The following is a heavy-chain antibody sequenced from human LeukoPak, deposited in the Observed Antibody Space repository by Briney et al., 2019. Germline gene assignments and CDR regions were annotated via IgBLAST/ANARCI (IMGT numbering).Heavy chain of an antibody. J-gene: IGHJ4*02. CDR3: ARASSGWAVDLYYFDY. Sequence: PGGSLRLSCAASGFTFSSFSMNWVRQAPGKGLEWVSSISSSGTYIYYPDSLKGRFTISRDNANNSLYLQMNSLRAEDMAVYYCARASSGWAVDLYYFDYWGQGTLVTVSS. CDR2: ISSSGTYI. V-gene: IGHV3-21*01. CDR1: GFTFSSFS. D-gene: IGHD6-19*01.